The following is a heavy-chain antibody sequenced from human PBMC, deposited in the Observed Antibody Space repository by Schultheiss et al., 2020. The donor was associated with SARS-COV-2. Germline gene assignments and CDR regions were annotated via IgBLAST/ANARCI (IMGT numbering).Heavy chain of an antibody. D-gene: IGHD3-10*01. J-gene: IGHJ3*01. CDR2: FHPGHGDI. CDR1: GYTLAAFS. CDR3: AILGFGYAFEL. Sequence: ASVKVSCRVSGYTLAAFSMQWVRQAPGKGLEWMGGFHPGHGDIIYAQKFRARVTMTEDTSTDTAYMDLRTLTSEDTAMYYCAILGFGYAFELWGQGTMVTVSS. V-gene: IGHV1-24*01.